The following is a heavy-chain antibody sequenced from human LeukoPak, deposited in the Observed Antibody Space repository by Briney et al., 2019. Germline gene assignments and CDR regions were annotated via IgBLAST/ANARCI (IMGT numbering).Heavy chain of an antibody. CDR1: GYTFTGYY. J-gene: IGHJ5*02. CDR2: INPNSGGT. V-gene: IGHV1-2*02. Sequence: APVKVFCKASGYTFTGYYMHWVRQAPGQGLEWMGWINPNSGGTNYAQKFQGRVTMTRDTSISTAYMELSRLRSDDTAVYYCARDPRRYNWFDPWGQGTLVTVSS. CDR3: ARDPRRYNWFDP.